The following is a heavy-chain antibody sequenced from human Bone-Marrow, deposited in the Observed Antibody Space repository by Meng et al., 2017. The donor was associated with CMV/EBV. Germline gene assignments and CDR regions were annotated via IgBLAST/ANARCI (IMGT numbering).Heavy chain of an antibody. Sequence: GESLKISCAASGFTFSSYAMHWVRQAPGKGLEWVAVISYDGSNKSYADSVKGRFTISRDNSKNTLYLQMNSLRAGDRAVYYWARTTCLSPRGGLGDFYYYGMAVWGPGNTVTFSS. CDR2: ISYDGSNK. D-gene: IGHD3-16*01. V-gene: IGHV3-30*04. J-gene: IGHJ6*02. CDR3: ARTTCLSPRGGLGDFYYYGMAV. CDR1: GFTFSSYA.